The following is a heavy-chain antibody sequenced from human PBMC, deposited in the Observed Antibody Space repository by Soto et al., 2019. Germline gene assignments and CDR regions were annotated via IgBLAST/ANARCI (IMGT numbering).Heavy chain of an antibody. V-gene: IGHV1-46*01. J-gene: IGHJ4*02. Sequence: QVQLVQSGAEVKTPGASVTVSCKASGYTFTSYYLHWLRQSRGQGLEWMGIITPSSGGTRFSQRFQDRVTMTRDTATGTIYMDLRGLNFEDTDVYYCARSMSTKTAPIDYWGQGTLVTVSS. CDR1: GYTFTSYY. CDR3: ARSMSTKTAPIDY. CDR2: ITPSSGGT. D-gene: IGHD2-21*02.